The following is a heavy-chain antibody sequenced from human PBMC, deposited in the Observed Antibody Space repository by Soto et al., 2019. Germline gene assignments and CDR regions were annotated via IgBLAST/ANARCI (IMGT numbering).Heavy chain of an antibody. CDR1: GGSISSGGYY. CDR3: ARVRYCSGGSCLSGAFDI. CDR2: IYYSGST. Sequence: QVQLQESGPGLVKPSQTLSLTCTVSGGSISSGGYYWSWIRQHPGKGLEWIGYIYYSGSTYYNPSLKSRVTISVDTSKNQFSRKLSSVTAADTAVYYCARVRYCSGGSCLSGAFDIWGQGTMVTVSS. D-gene: IGHD2-15*01. V-gene: IGHV4-31*03. J-gene: IGHJ3*02.